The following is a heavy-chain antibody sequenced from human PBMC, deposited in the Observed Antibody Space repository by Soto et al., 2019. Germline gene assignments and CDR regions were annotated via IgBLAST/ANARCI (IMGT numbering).Heavy chain of an antibody. Sequence: GASVKVSCKASGGTFSSYAISWVRQAPGQGLEWMGGIIPIFGTANYAQKFQGRVTITADESTSTAYMELSSLRSEDTAVYYCAGXREAKDGSVPPLAAFDIWGQGTMVTVSS. CDR2: IIPIFGTA. CDR3: AGXREAKDGSVPPLAAFDI. D-gene: IGHD3-10*01. V-gene: IGHV1-69*13. CDR1: GGTFSSYA. J-gene: IGHJ3*02.